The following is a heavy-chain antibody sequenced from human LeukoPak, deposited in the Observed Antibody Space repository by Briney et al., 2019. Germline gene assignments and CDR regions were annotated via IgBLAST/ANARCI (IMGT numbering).Heavy chain of an antibody. J-gene: IGHJ4*02. D-gene: IGHD3-10*01. CDR3: ARDFMAGFYFHY. Sequence: QPGGSLRLSCVASGFSVSSNYMNWVRQAPGKGLEWVSLIHSGGSTYFADSVKGRCAISRDNSRNILYLQMNSLRAEDTAVYYCARDFMAGFYFHYWGQGTLVTVSS. CDR2: IHSGGST. V-gene: IGHV3-66*01. CDR1: GFSVSSNY.